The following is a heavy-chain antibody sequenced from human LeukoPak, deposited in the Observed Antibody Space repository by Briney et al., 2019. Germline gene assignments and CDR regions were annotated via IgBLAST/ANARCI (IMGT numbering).Heavy chain of an antibody. CDR2: ISHDGTNT. D-gene: IGHD2-21*01. J-gene: IGHJ4*02. V-gene: IGHV3-30*18. CDR3: AKDPGAVVVQAYYLDH. Sequence: PGTSLRLSCVDSGFRFGNFGMHWVRQAPGKGLEWVAVISHDGTNTYHADSVRGRFTISRDNSKNTLYLQMNSLRPEDTAVYYCAKDPGAVVVQAYYLDHWGQGTLVTVSS. CDR1: GFRFGNFG.